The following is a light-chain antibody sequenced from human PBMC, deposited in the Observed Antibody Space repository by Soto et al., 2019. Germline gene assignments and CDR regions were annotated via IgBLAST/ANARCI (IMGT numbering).Light chain of an antibody. CDR1: NSNIGANS. Sequence: QSVLTQPPSVSAAPGQTVTISCSGSNSNIGANSVSWYQHLPGTAPKLVIYDDDKRPSGIPDRFSGSKSGTSATLDITGLQIGDEADYYCGTWHTTLSVEWVFGGGTKVTVL. CDR2: DDD. V-gene: IGLV1-51*01. CDR3: GTWHTTLSVEWV. J-gene: IGLJ3*02.